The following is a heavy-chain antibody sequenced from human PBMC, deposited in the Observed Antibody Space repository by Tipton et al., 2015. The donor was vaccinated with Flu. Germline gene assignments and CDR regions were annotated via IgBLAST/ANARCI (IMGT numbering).Heavy chain of an antibody. V-gene: IGHV1-18*01. J-gene: IGHJ6*02. D-gene: IGHD1-1*01. CDR1: GYTFTSYG. Sequence: QLVQSGAEVKKPGASVKVSCKASGYTFTSYGISWVRQAPGQGLEWMGWISAYNGNTNYAQKLQGRVTMTTDTSTSTAYMELRSLRSDDTAVYYCARLPYQTGTILSPRVYYYYYGMDVWGQGTTVTVSS. CDR2: ISAYNGNT. CDR3: ARLPYQTGTILSPRVYYYYYGMDV.